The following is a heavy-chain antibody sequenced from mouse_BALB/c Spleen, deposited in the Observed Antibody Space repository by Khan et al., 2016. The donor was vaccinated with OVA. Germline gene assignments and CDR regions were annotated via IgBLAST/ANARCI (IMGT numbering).Heavy chain of an antibody. J-gene: IGHJ2*01. Sequence: EVQLQESGPGLVKPSQSLSLTCTVTGYSITSGYAWNWIRQFPGNKLEWMGYISYSGGTIYNPSLKSRTSITRDTSKNQFFLQLNSVTTEDTATYYCARGNYYGYYFDYWGQGTPLTVSS. CDR3: ARGNYYGYYFDY. D-gene: IGHD1-1*01. CDR2: ISYSGGT. CDR1: GYSITSGYA. V-gene: IGHV3-2*02.